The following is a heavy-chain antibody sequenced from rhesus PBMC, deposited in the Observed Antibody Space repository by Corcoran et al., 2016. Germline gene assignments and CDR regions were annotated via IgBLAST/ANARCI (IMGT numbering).Heavy chain of an antibody. CDR2: ISRGGSN. J-gene: IGHJ3*01. V-gene: IGHV4S14*01. CDR3: ARHGYYSGSGAFDF. Sequence: QVQLQESGPGLVKPSATLSLTCAVPGYSIRRGYYWVCLRQPPGTGLEWGGHISRGGSNYLNPSLKSRVTLSVDTSKNQFSLKLSSVTAADTAVYYCARHGYYSGSGAFDFWGQGLRVTVSS. CDR1: GYSIRRGYY. D-gene: IGHD3-16*01.